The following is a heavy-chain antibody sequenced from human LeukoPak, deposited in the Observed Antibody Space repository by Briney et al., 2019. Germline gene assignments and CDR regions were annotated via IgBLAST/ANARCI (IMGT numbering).Heavy chain of an antibody. CDR2: INPDGRDT. J-gene: IGHJ1*01. CDR1: GFTFNRCW. Sequence: GGSLRLSCVVSGFTFNRCWMNWVRQAPGRGLEWVAHINPDGRDTYYVDSVKGRFTISRDNAQNSMYLQMNSLRVEDTAVYYCTSWGDTTAEYFQRWGQGTLVTVSS. V-gene: IGHV3-7*01. CDR3: TSWGDTTAEYFQR. D-gene: IGHD2-21*02.